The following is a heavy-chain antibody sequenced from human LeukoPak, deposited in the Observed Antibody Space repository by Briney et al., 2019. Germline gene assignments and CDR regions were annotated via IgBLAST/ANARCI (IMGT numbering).Heavy chain of an antibody. Sequence: GGSLRLSCAASGFTFSSYTMNWVRQAPGKGLEWVSSISSSSSYINYADSVKGRFTISRDNAKNSLYLQMNSLRAEDTAVYYCAKPSLGPTVTGMGTFDYWGQGTLVTVSS. CDR1: GFTFSSYT. CDR2: ISSSSSYI. D-gene: IGHD1-20*01. CDR3: AKPSLGPTVTGMGTFDY. J-gene: IGHJ4*02. V-gene: IGHV3-21*01.